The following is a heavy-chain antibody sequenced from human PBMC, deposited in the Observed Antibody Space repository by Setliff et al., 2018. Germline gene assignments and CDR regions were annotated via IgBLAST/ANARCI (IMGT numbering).Heavy chain of an antibody. J-gene: IGHJ3*02. D-gene: IGHD6-19*01. Sequence: ASVKVSCKTSGYIFTNYYIHWVRQAPGQGLEWMGWINANTGGTREVQKFQGRVTMTRDTSIATAYMEVNRLTYDDTAVYYCARVGGYASAWHGIEAFDIWGQGTKVTVSS. CDR1: GYIFTNYY. V-gene: IGHV1-2*02. CDR2: INANTGGT. CDR3: ARVGGYASAWHGIEAFDI.